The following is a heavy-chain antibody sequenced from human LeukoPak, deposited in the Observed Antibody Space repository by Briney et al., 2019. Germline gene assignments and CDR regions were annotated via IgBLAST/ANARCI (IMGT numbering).Heavy chain of an antibody. V-gene: IGHV4-39*01. D-gene: IGHD4-17*01. CDR2: IYYTGNT. CDR1: GGSISSSDYY. Sequence: SETLSLTCTVSGGSISSSDYYCGWIRQSPGKGLEWIGSIYYTGNTYYNASLRSRVTISVDTSKNQFSLKLTSVTAADTAIYYCARRVRGDFGGHFDYWGQGTLVTVSS. J-gene: IGHJ4*02. CDR3: ARRVRGDFGGHFDY.